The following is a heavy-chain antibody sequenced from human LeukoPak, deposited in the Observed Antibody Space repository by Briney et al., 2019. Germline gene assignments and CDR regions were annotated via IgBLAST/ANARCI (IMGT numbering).Heavy chain of an antibody. CDR2: INHSGST. V-gene: IGHV4-34*01. CDR3: ARRPPRGLVGY. J-gene: IGHJ4*02. D-gene: IGHD3-10*01. CDR1: GGSFSGYY. Sequence: PSETLSLTCAVYGGSFSGYYWSWIRQPPGKGLEWIGEINHSGSTNYNPSLKSRVTISVDTSKNQFPLKLSSVTAADTAVYYCARRPPRGLVGYWGQGTLVTVSS.